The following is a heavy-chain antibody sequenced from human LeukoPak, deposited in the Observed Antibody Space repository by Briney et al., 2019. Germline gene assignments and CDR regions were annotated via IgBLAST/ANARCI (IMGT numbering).Heavy chain of an antibody. CDR3: ARGGDGYTTYWYFDL. CDR2: IYYSGST. D-gene: IGHD5-24*01. V-gene: IGHV4-59*12. Sequence: PSETLSLTCTVSGGSISSYYWSWIRQPPGKGLEWIGYIYYSGSTNYNPSLKSRVTISVDTSKNQFSLKLSSVTAADTAVYYCARGGDGYTTYWYFDLWGRGTLVTVSS. CDR1: GGSISSYY. J-gene: IGHJ2*01.